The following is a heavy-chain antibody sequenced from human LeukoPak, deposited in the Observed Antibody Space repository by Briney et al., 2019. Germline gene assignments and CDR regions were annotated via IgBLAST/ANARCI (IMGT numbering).Heavy chain of an antibody. V-gene: IGHV1-69*06. CDR2: IIPIFGTA. CDR1: GGTFSSFA. Sequence: GASVKVSCKASGGTFSSFAISWVRQAPGQGLEWMGGIIPIFGTANYAQKFQGRVTITADKSTSTAYMVLSSLRSEDTAVYYCASYCSSTSCYGPYYGMDVWGKGTTVTVSS. J-gene: IGHJ6*04. D-gene: IGHD2-2*01. CDR3: ASYCSSTSCYGPYYGMDV.